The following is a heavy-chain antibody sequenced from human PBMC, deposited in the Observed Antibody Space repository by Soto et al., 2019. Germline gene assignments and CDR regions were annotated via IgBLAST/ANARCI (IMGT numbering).Heavy chain of an antibody. CDR3: ARGNYYTPYYYYYYMDV. J-gene: IGHJ6*03. CDR2: IYYSGST. D-gene: IGHD3-10*01. CDR1: GGSISSYY. Sequence: SETLSLTCTVSGGSISSYYWSWIRQPPGKGLEWIGYIYYSGSTNYNPSLKSRVTISVDKSKNQFSLKLSSVTAADTAVYYCARGNYYTPYYYYYYMDVWGKGTTVTVSS. V-gene: IGHV4-59*12.